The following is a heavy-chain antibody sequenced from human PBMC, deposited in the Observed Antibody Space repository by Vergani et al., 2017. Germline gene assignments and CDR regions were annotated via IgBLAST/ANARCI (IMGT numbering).Heavy chain of an antibody. Sequence: QVQLQESGPGLVKPSQTLSLTCAVSGGSMTSLETYWNWIRQTAGKGLEWVGRIDSSGTTMYNPSLKSRITMSVDTSKNEFSLRMTSVTAADSALYFCARQGGLRIPTFYFDHWGQGVLITVSS. CDR2: IDSSGTT. CDR1: GGSMTSLETY. CDR3: ARQGGLRIPTFYFDH. D-gene: IGHD2/OR15-2a*01. V-gene: IGHV4-61*02. J-gene: IGHJ4*02.